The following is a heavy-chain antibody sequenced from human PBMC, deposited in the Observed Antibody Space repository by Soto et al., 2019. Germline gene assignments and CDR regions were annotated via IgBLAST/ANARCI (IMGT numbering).Heavy chain of an antibody. J-gene: IGHJ5*02. CDR1: GGTFSNYA. CDR3: AKDGGADGYFGNWLDP. CDR2: IIPIFGTT. Sequence: QVQLVQSGAEVKKPGSSVKVSCKASGGTFSNYAITWVRQAPGQGLEWLGRIIPIFGTTNGAQKFQGRVKITADESTTTANMELSGLRSDDTAVYYCAKDGGADGYFGNWLDPWGQGTLVTVSS. V-gene: IGHV1-69*15. D-gene: IGHD5-12*01.